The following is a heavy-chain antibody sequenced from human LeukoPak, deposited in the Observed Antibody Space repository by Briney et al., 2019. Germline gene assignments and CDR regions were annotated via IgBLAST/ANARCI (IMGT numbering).Heavy chain of an antibody. Sequence: PSETLSLTCAVYGGSFSGYYWSWLRQPPGKGLEWIGEINHSGSTNYNPSLKSRVTISVDTSKNQFSLKLSSVTAADTAVYYCATRIAATPYDYWGQGTLVTVSS. CDR3: ATRIAATPYDY. CDR2: INHSGST. J-gene: IGHJ4*02. CDR1: GGSFSGYY. D-gene: IGHD6-13*01. V-gene: IGHV4-34*01.